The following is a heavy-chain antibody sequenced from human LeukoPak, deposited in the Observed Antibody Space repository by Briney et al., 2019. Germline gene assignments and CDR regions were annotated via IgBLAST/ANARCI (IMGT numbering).Heavy chain of an antibody. Sequence: GGSLRLSCAASGFTFDDYGMSWVRQAPGKGLEWVSGINWNGGSTGYAGSVKGRFTISRDNAKNSLYLQMNSLRAEDTALYYCARDSEWELLRYYFDYWGQGTLVTVSS. CDR1: GFTFDDYG. J-gene: IGHJ4*02. D-gene: IGHD1-26*01. V-gene: IGHV3-20*04. CDR2: INWNGGST. CDR3: ARDSEWELLRYYFDY.